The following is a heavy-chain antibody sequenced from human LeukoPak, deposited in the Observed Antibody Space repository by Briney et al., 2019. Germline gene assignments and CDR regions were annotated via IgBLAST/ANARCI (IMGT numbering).Heavy chain of an antibody. J-gene: IGHJ4*02. Sequence: GGSLRLSCAASGFTFSTYEMDWVRQAPGKGLEWISYIDSNSRAIHYADSVRGRFTISRDNAKNSLYLQMNSLRAEDTALYYCAKDKYSTGAFDYWGQGTLVTVSS. CDR3: AKDKYSTGAFDY. V-gene: IGHV3-48*03. CDR2: IDSNSRAI. CDR1: GFTFSTYE. D-gene: IGHD6-19*01.